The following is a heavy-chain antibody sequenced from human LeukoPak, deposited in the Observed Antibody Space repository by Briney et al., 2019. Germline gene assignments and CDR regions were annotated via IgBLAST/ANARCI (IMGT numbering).Heavy chain of an antibody. V-gene: IGHV3-74*01. CDR1: GFTFSSYW. CDR2: INSDGSST. CDR3: ASRRRRGYSYEIDY. J-gene: IGHJ4*02. Sequence: GGSLRLSCAASGFTFSSYWMHWVRQAPGKGLVWVSRINSDGSSTSYADSVKGRFTISRDNAKNTLYLQMNSLRAEDTAVYYCASRRRRGYSYEIDYWGQGTLVTVSS. D-gene: IGHD5-18*01.